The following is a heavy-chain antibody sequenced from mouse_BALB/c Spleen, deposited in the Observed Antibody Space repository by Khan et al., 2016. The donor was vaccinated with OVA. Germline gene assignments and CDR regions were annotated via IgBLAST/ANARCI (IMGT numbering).Heavy chain of an antibody. CDR2: IGPGSGST. V-gene: IGHV1S41*01. CDR1: GYTFTSYW. CDR3: ARSNYYGISLYAMDY. D-gene: IGHD1-1*01. Sequence: DLVKPGASVKLSCKASGYTFTSYWINWIKQRPGQGLEWIGRIGPGSGSTSYNEMFTGKATLTVDTTYSTAYIQLSSLSSEDSAVYFCARSNYYGISLYAMDYWGQGTSVTVSS. J-gene: IGHJ4*01.